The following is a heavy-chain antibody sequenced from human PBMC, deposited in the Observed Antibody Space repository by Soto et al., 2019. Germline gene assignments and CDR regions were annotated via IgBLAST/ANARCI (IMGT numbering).Heavy chain of an antibody. CDR3: ARVSIVVPFDY. J-gene: IGHJ4*02. V-gene: IGHV4-31*03. D-gene: IGHD3-22*01. Sequence: PXETLSLTCTVSGGSISSGGYYWSWIRQHPGKGLEWIGYVYYSGSTYYNPSLKSRVTISVDTSKNQFSLKLSSVTAADTAVYYCARVSIVVPFDYWGQGTLVTVSS. CDR1: GGSISSGGYY. CDR2: VYYSGST.